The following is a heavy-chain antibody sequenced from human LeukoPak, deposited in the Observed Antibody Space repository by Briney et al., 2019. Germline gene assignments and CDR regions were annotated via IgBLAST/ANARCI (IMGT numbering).Heavy chain of an antibody. CDR1: GGSFSGYY. V-gene: IGHV4-34*01. CDR3: ARHAWAYSSDILQH. J-gene: IGHJ1*01. D-gene: IGHD6-25*01. Sequence: KPSETLSLTCAVYGGSFSGYYWSWLRQPPGKGLEWIGEINHSGSTNYNPSLKSRVTISVDTSKNQFSLKLSSVTAADTAVYYCARHAWAYSSDILQHWGQGTLVTVSS. CDR2: INHSGST.